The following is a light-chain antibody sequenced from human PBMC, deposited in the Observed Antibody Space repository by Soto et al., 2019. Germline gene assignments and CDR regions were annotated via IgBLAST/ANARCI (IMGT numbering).Light chain of an antibody. Sequence: QSVLTQPPSVSAAPGQKVTISCSGSSFNIEKSYVSWYQLLPGTAPKLLIYEVSKRPSGVSNRFSGSKSGNTASLTISGLQGEDESHYYCSSYTSDTTVLFGGGTKVTVL. V-gene: IGLV2-14*01. CDR1: SSFNIEKSY. CDR3: SSYTSDTTVL. J-gene: IGLJ2*01. CDR2: EVS.